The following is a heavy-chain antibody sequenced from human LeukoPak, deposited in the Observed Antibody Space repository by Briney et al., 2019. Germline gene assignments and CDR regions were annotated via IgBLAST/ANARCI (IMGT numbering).Heavy chain of an antibody. CDR3: ARQGWKVAYFDY. V-gene: IGHV5-51*01. CDR2: IYPGDSDT. D-gene: IGHD2-15*01. CDR1: GSIFTSYW. Sequence: KRGASLQISCKGSGSIFTSYWIGWARRLPGKGLEWMGIIYPGDSDTRYSPSFQSQVTLSADKSISTPYLQGASLQASPPAMYYCARQGWKVAYFDYWGQGTLVTVSS. J-gene: IGHJ4*02.